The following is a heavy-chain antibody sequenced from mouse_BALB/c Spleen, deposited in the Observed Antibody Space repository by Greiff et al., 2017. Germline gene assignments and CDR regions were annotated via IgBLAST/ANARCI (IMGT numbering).Heavy chain of an antibody. J-gene: IGHJ1*01. CDR3: ARGTGNYPNWYFDV. D-gene: IGHD2-1*01. V-gene: IGHV2-9*02. CDR1: GFSLTSYG. CDR2: IWAGGST. Sequence: VKLVESGPGLVAPSQSLSITCTVSGFSLTSYGVHWVRQPPGKGLEWLGVIWAGGSTNYNSALMSRLSISKDNSKSQVFLKMNSLQTDDTAMYYCARGTGNYPNWYFDVWGAGTTVTVSS.